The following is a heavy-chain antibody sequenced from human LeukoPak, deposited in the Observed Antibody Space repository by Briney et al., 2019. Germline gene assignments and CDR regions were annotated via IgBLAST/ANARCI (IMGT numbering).Heavy chain of an antibody. CDR1: GFTFSSYS. D-gene: IGHD1-20*01. CDR3: ARVNWNGPYFDY. CDR2: ISSSSSYI. Sequence: GGPLRLSCAASGFTFSSYSMNWVRQAPGKGLEWVSSISSSSSYIYYADSVKGRFTISRDNAKNSLYLQMNSLRAEDTAVYYCARVNWNGPYFDYWGQGTLVTVSS. V-gene: IGHV3-21*01. J-gene: IGHJ4*02.